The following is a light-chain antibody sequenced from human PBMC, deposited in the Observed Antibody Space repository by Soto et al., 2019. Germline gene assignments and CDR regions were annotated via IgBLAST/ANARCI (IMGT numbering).Light chain of an antibody. CDR1: SSNIGAGYD. V-gene: IGLV1-40*01. CDR2: GNS. Sequence: QSVLTQPPSVSGAPGQRVTISCTGSSSNIGAGYDVHWYQQLPGTAPKLLIYGNSNRPSGVPDRFSGSNSGTSASLAITGLQAEDEADYYCQSYDSSLSGSRVFGTGTKRTVL. J-gene: IGLJ1*01. CDR3: QSYDSSLSGSRV.